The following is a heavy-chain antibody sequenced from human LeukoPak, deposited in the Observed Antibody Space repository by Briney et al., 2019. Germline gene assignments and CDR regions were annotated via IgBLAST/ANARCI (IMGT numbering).Heavy chain of an antibody. CDR1: GYTFTGYY. Sequence: ASVKVSCKASGYTFTGYYMHWVRQAPGQGLEWMGWINPNSGGTNYAQKFQGRVTMTRDTSISTAYMELSRLRSDDTAVYYCARELYSGHDSLGFDYWGQGTLVTVSS. V-gene: IGHV1-2*02. D-gene: IGHD5-12*01. CDR3: ARELYSGHDSLGFDY. J-gene: IGHJ4*02. CDR2: INPNSGGT.